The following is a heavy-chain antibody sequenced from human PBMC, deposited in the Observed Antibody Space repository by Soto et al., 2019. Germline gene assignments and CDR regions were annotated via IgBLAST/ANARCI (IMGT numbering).Heavy chain of an antibody. J-gene: IGHJ3*01. V-gene: IGHV3-74*01. CDR2: IHSDGSST. Sequence: EVQLVESGGGLVQPGESLRLSCAASGFTFSYYWMHWVRQAPGKGLVWVSRIHSDGSSTTYADSVKGRFTISRDNARNTLYLQMNSLGAEDTAVYSCARGDRGAFDLWGQGTVVTVSS. CDR3: ARGDRGAFDL. CDR1: GFTFSYYW.